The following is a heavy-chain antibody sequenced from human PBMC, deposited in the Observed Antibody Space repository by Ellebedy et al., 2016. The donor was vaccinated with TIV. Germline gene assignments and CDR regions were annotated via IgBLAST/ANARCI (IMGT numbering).Heavy chain of an antibody. CDR1: GFTFTSSA. D-gene: IGHD2-21*02. V-gene: IGHV1-58*01. Sequence: SVKVSXKASGFTFTSSAVQWVRQARGQRLDWIGWIVVGDGNTKYAQKFQERVTITRDMSTSTAYMELSSLRSEDTAVYYCAAGIRTCGNDCYRPNWFDPWGQGTLVTVSS. J-gene: IGHJ5*02. CDR3: AAGIRTCGNDCYRPNWFDP. CDR2: IVVGDGNT.